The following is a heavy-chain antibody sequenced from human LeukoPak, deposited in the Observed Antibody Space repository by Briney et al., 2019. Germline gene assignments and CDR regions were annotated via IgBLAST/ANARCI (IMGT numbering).Heavy chain of an antibody. CDR2: INPNSGGT. CDR1: GYTFTGYY. D-gene: IGHD3-22*01. J-gene: IGHJ4*02. CDR3: ARDSIVVGSIDY. V-gene: IGHV1-2*06. Sequence: ASVKVSCKASGYTFTGYYMHWVRQAPGQGLEWMGRINPNSGGTNYAQKFKGRVTMTRDTSISTAYMELSRLRSDDTAVYYCARDSIVVGSIDYWGQGTLVTASS.